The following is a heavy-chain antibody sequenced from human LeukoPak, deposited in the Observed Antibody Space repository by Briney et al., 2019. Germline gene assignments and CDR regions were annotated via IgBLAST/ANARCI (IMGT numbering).Heavy chain of an antibody. CDR2: IYYSGST. J-gene: IGHJ4*02. D-gene: IGHD1-1*01. V-gene: IGHV4-61*01. CDR3: ARSFLPNYLDY. CDR1: GGSVSSGSYY. Sequence: SETLSFTCTVSGGSVSSGSYYWSWIRQPPGKGLEWIGYIYYSGSTNYNPSLKSRVTISVDTSKNQFSLKLSSVTAADTAVYYCARSFLPNYLDYWGQGTLVTVSS.